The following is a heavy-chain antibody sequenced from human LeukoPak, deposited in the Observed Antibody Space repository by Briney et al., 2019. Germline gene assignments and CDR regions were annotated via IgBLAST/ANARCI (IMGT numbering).Heavy chain of an antibody. V-gene: IGHV1-18*01. Sequence: VASVKVSCKASGYTFTSYGISWVRRAPGQGLEWMGWISAYNGNTNYAQKPQGRVTMTTDTSTSTAYMELRSLRSDDTAVYYCARVPYMSSWSSAEYFQHWGQGTLVTVSS. CDR2: ISAYNGNT. J-gene: IGHJ1*01. CDR3: ARVPYMSSWSSAEYFQH. D-gene: IGHD6-13*01. CDR1: GYTFTSYG.